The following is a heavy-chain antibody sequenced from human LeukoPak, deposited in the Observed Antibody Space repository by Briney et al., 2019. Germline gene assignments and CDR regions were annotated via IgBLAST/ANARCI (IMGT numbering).Heavy chain of an antibody. CDR1: GYTFTSYG. CDR3: ARDRGGEYDILTGYSAATNWFDP. J-gene: IGHJ5*02. V-gene: IGHV1-18*01. CDR2: ISAYNGNT. D-gene: IGHD3-9*01. Sequence: ASVKVSCKASGYTFTSYGISWVRQAPGQGLEWMGWISAYNGNTNYAQKLQGRVTMTTDTSTSTAYMELRSLRSDDTAVYYCARDRGGEYDILTGYSAATNWFDPWGQGTLVTVSS.